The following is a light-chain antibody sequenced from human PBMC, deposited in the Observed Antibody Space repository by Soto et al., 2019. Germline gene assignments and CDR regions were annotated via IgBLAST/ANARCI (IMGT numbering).Light chain of an antibody. CDR1: QAINSA. Sequence: IQLTQSPSSLSASVGDKVTISCRASQAINSALAWCQQRPGKAPMVLIYDASILESGVPSRFSGSGSGTDFTLTISSLQPEDFATYYCQRFNSYPLTFGGGTKVEIE. J-gene: IGKJ4*01. CDR3: QRFNSYPLT. V-gene: IGKV1-13*02. CDR2: DAS.